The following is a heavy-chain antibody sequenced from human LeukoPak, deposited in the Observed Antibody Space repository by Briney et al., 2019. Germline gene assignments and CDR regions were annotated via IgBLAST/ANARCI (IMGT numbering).Heavy chain of an antibody. V-gene: IGHV4-59*01. CDR1: GGSISSYY. CDR2: IYYSGST. Sequence: SETLSLTCAVSGGSISSYYWTWIRQPPGKGLEWIGYIYYSGSTNYNPSLKSRVTISVDTSKNQFSLKLSSVTAADTAVHSCARTRVPAATYFDYWGQGTLVTVSS. D-gene: IGHD2-2*01. CDR3: ARTRVPAATYFDY. J-gene: IGHJ4*02.